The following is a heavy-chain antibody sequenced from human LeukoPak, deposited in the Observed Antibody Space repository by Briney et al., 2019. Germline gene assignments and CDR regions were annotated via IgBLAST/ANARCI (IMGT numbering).Heavy chain of an antibody. D-gene: IGHD3-10*01. Sequence: SETPSLTCTVSGGSISSYYWSWIRQPPGKGLEWIGYIYYSGSTNYNPSLKSRVTISVDTSKNQFSLKLSSVTAADTAVYYCARDLNMVRGVQWGQGTLVTVSS. J-gene: IGHJ4*02. CDR2: IYYSGST. CDR3: ARDLNMVRGVQ. CDR1: GGSISSYY. V-gene: IGHV4-59*01.